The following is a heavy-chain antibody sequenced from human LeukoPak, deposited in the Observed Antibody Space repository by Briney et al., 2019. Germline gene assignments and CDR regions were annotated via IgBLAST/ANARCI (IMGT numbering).Heavy chain of an antibody. Sequence: ETLSLTCTVSGGSISSSSYYWVWIRQPPGKGLEWVSSISSSSSYIYYADSVKGRFTISRDNAKNSLYLQMNSLRAEDTAVYYCARDPGPSDFWSGYYPYYFDYWGQGTLVTVSS. CDR2: ISSSSSYI. CDR3: ARDPGPSDFWSGYYPYYFDY. V-gene: IGHV3-21*01. CDR1: GGSISSSS. D-gene: IGHD3-3*01. J-gene: IGHJ4*02.